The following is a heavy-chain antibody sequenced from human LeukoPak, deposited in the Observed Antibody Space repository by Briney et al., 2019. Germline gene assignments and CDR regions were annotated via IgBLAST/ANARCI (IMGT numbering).Heavy chain of an antibody. J-gene: IGHJ5*02. V-gene: IGHV3-23*01. CDR3: AKPSGILLITNPQS. Sequence: GGSLRLSCAASGFTFNSYAMSWVRQAPGKGLEWVSTITNSGGSTYYSDSVEGRFTISRDNSKNTLYLQMNSLTAEDTAVYYCAKPSGILLITNPQSWGQGTLVTVSS. CDR2: ITNSGGST. CDR1: GFTFNSYA. D-gene: IGHD1-26*01.